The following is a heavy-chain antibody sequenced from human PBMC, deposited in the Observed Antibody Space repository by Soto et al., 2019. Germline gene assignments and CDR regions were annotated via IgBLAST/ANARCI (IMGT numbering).Heavy chain of an antibody. V-gene: IGHV3-23*01. CDR1: GFTFTKYA. Sequence: GGSLRLSCAASGFTFTKYAMSWVRQAPGKGLEWVAAISGPGGSTDYAESVKGRFSISRDNSNDTVSLQMNSLRVEDTAVYFCAKDRRIAVSHFDFWGQGTLVTVSS. D-gene: IGHD6-19*01. J-gene: IGHJ4*02. CDR2: ISGPGGST. CDR3: AKDRRIAVSHFDF.